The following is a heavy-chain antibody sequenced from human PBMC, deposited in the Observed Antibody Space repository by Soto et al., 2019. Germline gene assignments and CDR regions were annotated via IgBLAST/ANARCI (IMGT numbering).Heavy chain of an antibody. CDR1: GFSFSDYW. CDR2: IRQDGSVK. CDR3: EGGRAADY. D-gene: IGHD6-13*01. J-gene: IGHJ4*01. V-gene: IGHV3-7*01. Sequence: EVPMVESGGNLVQPGGSLRLSCAASGFSFSDYWMTWVRQSPGRGLEWLANIRQDGSVKFYADSVKGRFTISRDNARKSLYLQMNNLRAEDTGLYYCEGGRAADYWGHGTLVTVSS.